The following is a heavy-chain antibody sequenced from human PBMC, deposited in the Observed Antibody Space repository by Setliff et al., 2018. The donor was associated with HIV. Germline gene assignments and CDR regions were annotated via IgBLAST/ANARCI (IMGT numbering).Heavy chain of an antibody. V-gene: IGHV4-59*08. CDR1: GDSINNYY. D-gene: IGHD3-10*01. Sequence: PSETLSLTCTVSGDSINNYYWSWIRQPPGKGLEWIGYVYSTGSTNSKSSLKSRVTISVDTSKNQFSLKLKSVTAADTAVFYCARHTENTGGAFDIWGPGTMVTVSS. CDR2: VYSTGST. J-gene: IGHJ3*02. CDR3: ARHTENTGGAFDI.